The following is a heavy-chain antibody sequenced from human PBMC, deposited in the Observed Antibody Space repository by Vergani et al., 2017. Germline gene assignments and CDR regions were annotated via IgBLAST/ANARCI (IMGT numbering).Heavy chain of an antibody. V-gene: IGHV3-30*03. D-gene: IGHD3-3*01. CDR3: AREPEITIFGVVTRENWFDP. CDR2: ISYDGSYK. Sequence: QVQLVESGGGVVQPGRSLRLSCAASGFTFSSYGMHWVRQAPGKGLEWVAVISYDGSYKYYADSVKGRFTISRDNSKNTLYLQMNSLRAEDTAVYYCAREPEITIFGVVTRENWFDPWGQGTLVTVSS. CDR1: GFTFSSYG. J-gene: IGHJ5*02.